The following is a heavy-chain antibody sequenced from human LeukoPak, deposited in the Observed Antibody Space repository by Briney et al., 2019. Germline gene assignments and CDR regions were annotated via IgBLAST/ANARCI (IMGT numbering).Heavy chain of an antibody. J-gene: IGHJ4*02. Sequence: GASVKVSCKVSGYTLTELSMHWVRQAPGKGLEWMGGFDPEDGETIYAQKFQGRVTMTEDTSTDTAYMELSSLRSEDTAVYYCATGKLRFLEWLFPFDCWGQGTLVTVSS. CDR2: FDPEDGET. CDR1: GYTLTELS. CDR3: ATGKLRFLEWLFPFDC. V-gene: IGHV1-24*01. D-gene: IGHD3-3*01.